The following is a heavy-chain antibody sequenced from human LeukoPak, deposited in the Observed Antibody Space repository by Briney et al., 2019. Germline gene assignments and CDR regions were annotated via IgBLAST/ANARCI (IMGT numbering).Heavy chain of an antibody. V-gene: IGHV4-59*01. D-gene: IGHD6-6*01. J-gene: IGHJ4*02. CDR1: GGSINSYY. CDR2: IYYSGST. CDR3: ARLKLGMLDY. Sequence: SETLSLTCTVSGGSINSYYWSWIRQPPGKGLEWIGYIYYSGSTNYNPSLKSRVTISVDTSKNQFSLKLSSVTAADTAVYYCARLKLGMLDYWGQGTLVTVSS.